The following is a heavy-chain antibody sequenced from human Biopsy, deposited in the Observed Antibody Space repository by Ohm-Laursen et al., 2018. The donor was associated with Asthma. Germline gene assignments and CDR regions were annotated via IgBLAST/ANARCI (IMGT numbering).Heavy chain of an antibody. CDR3: ARLADCSGGACYSYGWFDP. J-gene: IGHJ5*02. CDR1: GGSIRSHD. D-gene: IGHD2-15*01. Sequence: GTLSLTCTVSGGSIRSHDWTWIRLPPGKGLEYIGDVSHTGSTNYNHSLKSRVTMSLDTSKNQFSLRLTSVAPADTAVYYCARLADCSGGACYSYGWFDPWGQGTRVTVSS. CDR2: VSHTGST. V-gene: IGHV4-59*11.